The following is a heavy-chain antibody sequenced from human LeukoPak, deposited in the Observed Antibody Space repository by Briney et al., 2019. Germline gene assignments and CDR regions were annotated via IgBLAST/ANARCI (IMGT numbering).Heavy chain of an antibody. CDR1: AFTFIDYY. V-gene: IGHV3-66*01. J-gene: IGHJ6*02. Sequence: GGSLRLSCEASAFTFIDYYMSWIRQAPGKGLEWVSVMYSGGSTYYADSVKGRVAISRDNSQNTVFLQMNSVRVEDTAVYYCARSYSNHLFGMDVWGQGTAVTVSS. CDR3: ARSYSNHLFGMDV. D-gene: IGHD4-11*01. CDR2: MYSGGST.